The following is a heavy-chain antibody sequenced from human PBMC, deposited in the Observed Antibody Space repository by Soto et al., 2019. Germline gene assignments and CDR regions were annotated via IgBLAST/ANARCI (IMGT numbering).Heavy chain of an antibody. J-gene: IGHJ6*03. V-gene: IGHV4-59*08. Sequence: SETLSLTCTVSGGSISSYYWSWIRQPPGKGLERIGYIYYSGSTNYNPSLKSRVTISVDTSKNQFSLKLSSVTAADTAVYYCARGITIFGVVIGLEYYYYMDVWGKGTTVTVSS. D-gene: IGHD3-3*01. CDR1: GGSISSYY. CDR2: IYYSGST. CDR3: ARGITIFGVVIGLEYYYYMDV.